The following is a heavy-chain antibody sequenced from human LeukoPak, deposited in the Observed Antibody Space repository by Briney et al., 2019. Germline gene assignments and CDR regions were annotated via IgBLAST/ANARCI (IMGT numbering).Heavy chain of an antibody. CDR2: IYTSGST. J-gene: IGHJ3*01. V-gene: IGHV4-59*10. D-gene: IGHD3-10*01. Sequence: PSETLSLTCAVYGGSISSYFWNWIRQPAGKGLEWIGRIYTSGSTNYNPSLKSRVTMSVDTSKNQFSLKLSSVTAADTAVYYCARTGSGAFDVWGQGTLVTVSS. CDR3: ARTGSGAFDV. CDR1: GGSISSYF.